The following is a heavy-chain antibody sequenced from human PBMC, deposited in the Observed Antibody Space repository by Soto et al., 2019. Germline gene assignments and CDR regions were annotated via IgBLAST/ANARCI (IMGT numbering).Heavy chain of an antibody. CDR1: GYTFTSYG. CDR3: ARDRVAGIWGDAFDI. J-gene: IGHJ3*02. CDR2: INPYXXNX. D-gene: IGHD3-16*01. Sequence: ASVKVSCKASGYTFTSYGISLVRQAPGQGIEWMGWINPYXXNXTXXXTXXGRVTMTTDTSTSTAYMDLRTLTSDDTAVYYCARDRVAGIWGDAFDIWGQGTMVTVSS. V-gene: IGHV1-18*04.